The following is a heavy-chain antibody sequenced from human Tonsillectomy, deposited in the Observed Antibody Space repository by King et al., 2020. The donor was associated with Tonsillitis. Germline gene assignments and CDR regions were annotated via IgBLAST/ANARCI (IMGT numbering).Heavy chain of an antibody. CDR3: AKDFTSYDSRGSTFDY. Sequence: DVQLVESGGGLVQPGGSLRLSCAASGFTFSTYAMSWVRQAPGKGLEWVSGISGISCTTYYADSVKGRFTISRDNSKNTLYLLMNSLRVEDTAVYYCAKDFTSYDSRGSTFDYWGQGTLVSVSS. V-gene: IGHV3-23*04. CDR1: GFTFSTYA. CDR2: ISGISCTT. D-gene: IGHD3-22*01. J-gene: IGHJ4*02.